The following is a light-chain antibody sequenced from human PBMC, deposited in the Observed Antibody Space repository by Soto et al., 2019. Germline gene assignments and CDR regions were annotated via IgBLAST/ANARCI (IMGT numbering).Light chain of an antibody. CDR1: QDIDNS. Sequence: IQLTQSPSSLSASVGETVTITCRASQDIDNSLNWYQHKPGKAPKLLVYAVSFLETGVPSRFSGRGSGTVFSLTINSLQSDDFATYYCQQQDGSPTMTFGKGTRLDSK. V-gene: IGKV1-33*01. J-gene: IGKJ5*01. CDR2: AVS. CDR3: QQQDGSPTMT.